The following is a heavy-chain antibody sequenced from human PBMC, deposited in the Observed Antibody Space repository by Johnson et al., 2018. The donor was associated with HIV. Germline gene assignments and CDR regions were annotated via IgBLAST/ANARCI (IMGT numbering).Heavy chain of an antibody. CDR2: ISSDGSGK. CDR1: GFTFRSYA. Sequence: VQLVESGGGVVQPGRSLRLSCAASGFTFRSYAIHWVRQAPGKGLEWVALISSDGSGKYYADSVKGRSTISRDNSKNTLYLQMHSLRAEDTAVYYCARVRPNPTVTTRGAAFDIWGQGTMVTVSS. V-gene: IGHV3-30*04. D-gene: IGHD4-17*01. J-gene: IGHJ3*02. CDR3: ARVRPNPTVTTRGAAFDI.